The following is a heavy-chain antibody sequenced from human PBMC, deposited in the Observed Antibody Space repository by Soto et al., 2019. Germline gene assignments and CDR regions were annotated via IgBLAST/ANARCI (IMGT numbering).Heavy chain of an antibody. Sequence: QVQLVQSGAEVRKPGASVKVSCKSSGYTFINHGIFWVRQAPGQGLEWMAWIYPYNGNTNYAQKILGRVTLTTDTSTSTAYVDLRSLTSDDTAIYYCARDLKGAAGGGYWGQGTLVTVSS. V-gene: IGHV1-18*01. CDR2: IYPYNGNT. J-gene: IGHJ4*02. CDR1: GYTFINHG. D-gene: IGHD6-13*01. CDR3: ARDLKGAAGGGY.